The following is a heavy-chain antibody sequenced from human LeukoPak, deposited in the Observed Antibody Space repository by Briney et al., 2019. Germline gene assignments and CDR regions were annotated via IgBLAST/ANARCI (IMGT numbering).Heavy chain of an antibody. CDR2: INPNSGAT. Sequence: ASVKVSCKASGYTFTGYYIHWVRQAPGQGLEWLGWINPNSGATKYAQQFQGRVAMTSDTSISTAHMELSSLTSDDTAVYHRARDVGGSGNRFDPWGQGTLVTVSS. V-gene: IGHV1-2*02. CDR3: ARDVGGSGNRFDP. CDR1: GYTFTGYY. D-gene: IGHD3-10*01. J-gene: IGHJ5*02.